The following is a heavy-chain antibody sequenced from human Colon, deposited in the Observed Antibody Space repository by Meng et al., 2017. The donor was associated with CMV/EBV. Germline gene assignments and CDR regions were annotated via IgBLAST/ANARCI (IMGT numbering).Heavy chain of an antibody. D-gene: IGHD3-22*01. CDR3: ASPYYYDSSGYNN. V-gene: IGHV4-34*01. Sequence: VQLQQWGAGLLKPSEPLSPPWPFYGGSFSGYYWSWIRQPPGKGLEWIGEINHSGSTNYNPSLKSRVTISVDTSKNQFSLKLSSVTAADTAVYYCASPYYYDSSGYNNWGQGTLVTVSS. CDR2: INHSGST. CDR1: GGSFSGYY. J-gene: IGHJ4*02.